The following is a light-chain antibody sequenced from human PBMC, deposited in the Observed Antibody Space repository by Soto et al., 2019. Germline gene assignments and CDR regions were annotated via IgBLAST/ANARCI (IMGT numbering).Light chain of an antibody. V-gene: IGKV4-1*01. CDR2: WAS. J-gene: IGKJ1*01. CDR3: QQYYAAPQS. CDR1: QSLLYSPNNKNY. Sequence: DIVMTQSPDSLAVSLGERATIDCKSSQSLLYSPNNKNYLAWYQQKPGQPPKLLIYWASTRESGVPDRFTGSGSRNNVTLTVSGLQAEDVAVYYCQQYYAAPQSFGRGTTEEIK.